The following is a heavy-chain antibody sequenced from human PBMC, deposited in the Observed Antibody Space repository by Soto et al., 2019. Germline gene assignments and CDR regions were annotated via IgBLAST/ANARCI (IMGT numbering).Heavy chain of an antibody. CDR3: ARLVYVGNWYFDL. CDR1: GYTFTRYG. Sequence: ASVKVSCKASGYTFTRYGISCVLQSPGQGLEWMGWISAYNGNTNYAQKLQGRATMTTDTSTSTAYMELRSLRSDDTAVYYCARLVYVGNWYFDLWGRGTLVTVSS. D-gene: IGHD2-8*01. CDR2: ISAYNGNT. J-gene: IGHJ2*01. V-gene: IGHV1-18*01.